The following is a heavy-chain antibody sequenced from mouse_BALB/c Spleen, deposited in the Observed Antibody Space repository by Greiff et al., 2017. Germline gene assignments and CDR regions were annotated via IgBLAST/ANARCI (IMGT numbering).Heavy chain of an antibody. J-gene: IGHJ3*01. CDR2: INPSTGYT. CDR3: ARRGYGSSGWFAY. Sequence: QVQLKESGAELAKPGASVKMSCKASGYTFTSYWMHWVKQRPGQGLEWIGYINPSTGYTEYNQKFKDKATLTADKSSSTAYMQLSSLTSEDSAVYYCARRGYGSSGWFAYWGQGTLVTVSA. D-gene: IGHD1-1*01. V-gene: IGHV1-7*01. CDR1: GYTFTSYW.